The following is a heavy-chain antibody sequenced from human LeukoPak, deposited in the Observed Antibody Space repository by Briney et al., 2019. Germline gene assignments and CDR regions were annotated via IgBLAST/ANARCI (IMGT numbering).Heavy chain of an antibody. D-gene: IGHD4-17*01. CDR2: ISDSGGRR. J-gene: IGHJ4*02. V-gene: IGHV3-23*01. CDR1: GFTFSSYA. Sequence: PGGSLRLSCAASGFTFSSYAVSWVRQAPGKGLEWVSAISDSGGRRYYADSVKGRFTISRDNSKTTLYLQMNSLRAEDTAVYYCAKDREPTVTVLAYWGQGTLVTVSS. CDR3: AKDREPTVTVLAY.